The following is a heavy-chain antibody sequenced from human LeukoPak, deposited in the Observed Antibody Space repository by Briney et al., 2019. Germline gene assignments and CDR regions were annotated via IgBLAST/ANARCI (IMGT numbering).Heavy chain of an antibody. J-gene: IGHJ4*02. D-gene: IGHD3-16*02. CDR2: INHSGST. CDR3: ARGGYDYVWGSYRWEDYFDY. Sequence: SETLSLTCAVYGGSFSGYYWSWIRQPPGKGLEWIGEINHSGSTNYNPSLKSRVTMSVDTSKNQFSLKLSSVTAADTAVYYCARGGYDYVWGSYRWEDYFDYWGQGTLVTVSS. V-gene: IGHV4-34*01. CDR1: GGSFSGYY.